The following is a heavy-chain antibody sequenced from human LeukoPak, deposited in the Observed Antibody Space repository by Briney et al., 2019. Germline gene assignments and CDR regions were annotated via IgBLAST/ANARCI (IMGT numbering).Heavy chain of an antibody. CDR1: GFTVSSNY. J-gene: IGHJ4*02. D-gene: IGHD3-16*02. Sequence: GGSLRLSCAASGFTVSSNYMSWVRQAPGKGLEWVSVIYSGGSTYYADSVKGRFTISRDNSKNTLYLQMNSLRAEDTAVYYCARDAPYDYVWGSYHMGFDYWGQGTLVTVSS. CDR3: ARDAPYDYVWGSYHMGFDY. CDR2: IYSGGST. V-gene: IGHV3-66*01.